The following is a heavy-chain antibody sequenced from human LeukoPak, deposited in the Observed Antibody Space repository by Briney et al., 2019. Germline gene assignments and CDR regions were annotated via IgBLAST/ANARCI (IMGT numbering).Heavy chain of an antibody. CDR2: IKSKTDGGTT. D-gene: IGHD3-10*01. J-gene: IGHJ4*02. Sequence: PGGSLRLSCAASGFTFNNAWMNWVRQAPGKGLEWVGRIKSKTDGGTTDYAAPVKGRFTISRDDSRNTLYLQMNSLKPEDTAVYYCTTLTMIRVPQDYWGQGTLVTVSS. V-gene: IGHV3-15*01. CDR3: TTLTMIRVPQDY. CDR1: GFTFNNAW.